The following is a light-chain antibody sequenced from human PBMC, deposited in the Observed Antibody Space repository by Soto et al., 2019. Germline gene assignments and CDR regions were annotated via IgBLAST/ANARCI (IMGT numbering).Light chain of an antibody. CDR3: SSYTSSSTL. Sequence: QYALTHPASVSGSPGHLIAISCTGTSSDVGSYNYVSWYQQHPGKAPKLMIYEVSDRPSGISSRFSGSKSGNTASLTISGLQTEEEADYYCSSYTSSSTLFGTGTKVTVL. CDR2: EVS. J-gene: IGLJ1*01. CDR1: SSDVGSYNY. V-gene: IGLV2-14*01.